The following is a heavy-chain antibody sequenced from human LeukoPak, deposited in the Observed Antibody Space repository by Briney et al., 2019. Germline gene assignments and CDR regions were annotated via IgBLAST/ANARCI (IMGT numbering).Heavy chain of an antibody. Sequence: PGASVKVSCKASGYTFTGYYMHWVRQAPGQGLEWMGWINPNSGGTNYAQKFQGRVTMTRDTSISTVYMELSRLRSDDTAVYYCAREVVPAAITTLYNWFDPWGQGTLVTVSS. CDR1: GYTFTGYY. V-gene: IGHV1-2*02. CDR3: AREVVPAAITTLYNWFDP. D-gene: IGHD2-2*02. J-gene: IGHJ5*02. CDR2: INPNSGGT.